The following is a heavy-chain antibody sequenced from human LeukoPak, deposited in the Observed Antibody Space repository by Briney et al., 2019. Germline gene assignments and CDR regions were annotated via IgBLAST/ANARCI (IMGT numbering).Heavy chain of an antibody. CDR3: ARDLSGSFDP. CDR1: GGSFSGYY. V-gene: IGHV4-59*12. Sequence: SETLSLTCAVYGGSFSGYYWSWTRQPPGKGLEWIGYIRGTESSNYNPSLKSRVTMSVDTSKNQFSLKLSSVTAADTAVYYCARDLSGSFDPWGQGTLVTVSS. CDR2: IRGTESS. J-gene: IGHJ5*02. D-gene: IGHD6-13*01.